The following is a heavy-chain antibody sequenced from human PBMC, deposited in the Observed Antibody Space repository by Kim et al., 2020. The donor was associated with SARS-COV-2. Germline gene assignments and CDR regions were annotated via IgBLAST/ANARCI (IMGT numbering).Heavy chain of an antibody. CDR3: ARSEGPQLWFRAGMDV. CDR1: GFAFDTYT. D-gene: IGHD5-18*01. Sequence: GGSLRLSCAASGFAFDTYTMNWVRQAPGKGLEWVSSISSSGTYIYYADSLKGRLTISSDNAKNSLSLQMSSLRVEDTAVYYCARSEGPQLWFRAGMDVWG. CDR2: ISSSGTYI. J-gene: IGHJ6*01. V-gene: IGHV3-21*06.